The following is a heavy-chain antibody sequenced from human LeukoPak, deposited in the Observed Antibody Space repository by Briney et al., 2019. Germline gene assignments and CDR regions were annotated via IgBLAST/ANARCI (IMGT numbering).Heavy chain of an antibody. CDR3: ARTLRLANWFDP. CDR1: GGSISSGGYY. J-gene: IGHJ5*02. Sequence: SQTLSLTCTVSGGSISSGGYYWSWIRQHPGKGLEWIGYIYYSGSTYYNPSLKSRVTISVDTSKNQFSLKLSSVTAADTAVYYCARTLRLANWFDPWGQGTLVTVSS. D-gene: IGHD3-3*01. CDR2: IYYSGST. V-gene: IGHV4-30-4*08.